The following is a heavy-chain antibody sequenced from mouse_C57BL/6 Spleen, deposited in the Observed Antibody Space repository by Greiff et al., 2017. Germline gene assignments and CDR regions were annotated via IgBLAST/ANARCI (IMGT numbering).Heavy chain of an antibody. CDR1: GYAFTNYL. Sequence: QVQLKQSGAELVRPGTSVKVSCKASGYAFTNYLIEWVKQRPGQGLEWIGVINPGSGGTNYNEKFKGKATLTADKSSSTAYMQLSSLTSEDSAVYFCAIERGYNSNELLGAMDYWGQGTSVTVSS. CDR3: AIERGYNSNELLGAMDY. D-gene: IGHD2-5*01. CDR2: INPGSGGT. J-gene: IGHJ4*01. V-gene: IGHV1-54*01.